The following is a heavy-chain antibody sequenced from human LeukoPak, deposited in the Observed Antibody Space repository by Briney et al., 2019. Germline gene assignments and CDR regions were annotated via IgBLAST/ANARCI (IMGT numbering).Heavy chain of an antibody. D-gene: IGHD4-17*01. CDR1: GFTFSTYN. CDR3: VNGESFYGDYGFDY. Sequence: GGSLRLSCAASGFTFSTYNMNWVRQAPGKGLEWVSSITSSSSYTFYADSVKGRFTISRDNAKSSLYLQMNSLRVEDTAVFYCVNGESFYGDYGFDYWGQGTLVTVSS. CDR2: ITSSSSYT. J-gene: IGHJ4*02. V-gene: IGHV3-21*01.